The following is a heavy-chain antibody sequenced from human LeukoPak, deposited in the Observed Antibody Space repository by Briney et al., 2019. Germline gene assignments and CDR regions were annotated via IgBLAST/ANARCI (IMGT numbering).Heavy chain of an antibody. Sequence: PSETLSLTCTVSGASISSSSYYWGWIRLPPGKGLEWIGSIYYTGSPYYNPSLKSRVTISVDTSKNQFSLKLSSVTAADTAVYYCARHGSHYYGSGSYYFDYWGQGTLVTVSS. CDR3: ARHGSHYYGSGSYYFDY. D-gene: IGHD3-10*01. CDR1: GASISSSSYY. V-gene: IGHV4-39*01. CDR2: IYYTGSP. J-gene: IGHJ4*02.